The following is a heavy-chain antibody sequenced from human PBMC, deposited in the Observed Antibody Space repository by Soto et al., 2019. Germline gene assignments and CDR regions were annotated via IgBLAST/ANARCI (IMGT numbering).Heavy chain of an antibody. CDR2: IYYSGST. CDR3: ARDRCGGDCYIDY. D-gene: IGHD2-21*02. V-gene: IGHV4-59*01. J-gene: IGHJ4*02. Sequence: QVQLQESGPGLVKPSETLSLPCTVSGGSISSYYWSWIRQPPGKGLEWIGYIYYSGSTNYNPSLKSRVTISVDTSKNQFSLKLSSVTAADTAVYYCARDRCGGDCYIDYWGQGTLVTVSS. CDR1: GGSISSYY.